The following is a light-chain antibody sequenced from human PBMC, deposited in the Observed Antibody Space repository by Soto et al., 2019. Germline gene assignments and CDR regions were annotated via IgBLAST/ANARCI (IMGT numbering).Light chain of an antibody. CDR2: DVS. Sequence: QSALTQPASVSGSPGQSITISCTGTSSEVGGYNYVSWYQQHPGKAPKLMIYDVSNRPSGVSNRFSGAKSGNTASLTISGLQAEDEADYYCSSYTSSSTLEVFGGGTKRTVL. J-gene: IGLJ2*01. CDR3: SSYTSSSTLEV. CDR1: SSEVGGYNY. V-gene: IGLV2-14*01.